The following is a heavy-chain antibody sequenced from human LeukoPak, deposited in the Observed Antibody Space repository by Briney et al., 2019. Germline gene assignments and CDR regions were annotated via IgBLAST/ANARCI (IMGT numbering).Heavy chain of an antibody. CDR3: AKDLYVSSSIAAAGDAFDI. Sequence: GGSLRLSCAASGFTFSSYAMCWVRQAPGKGLEWVSAISGSGGSTYYADSVKGRFTISRDNSKNTLYLQMNSLRAEDTAVYYCAKDLYVSSSIAAAGDAFDIWGQGTMVTVSS. V-gene: IGHV3-23*01. CDR1: GFTFSSYA. CDR2: ISGSGGST. J-gene: IGHJ3*02. D-gene: IGHD6-13*01.